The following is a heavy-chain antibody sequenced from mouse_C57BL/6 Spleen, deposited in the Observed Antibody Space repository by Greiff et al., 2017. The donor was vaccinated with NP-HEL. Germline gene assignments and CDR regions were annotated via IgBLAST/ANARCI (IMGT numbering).Heavy chain of an antibody. CDR3: ARGHDYDWFAY. D-gene: IGHD2-4*01. V-gene: IGHV1-85*01. CDR2: IYPRDGST. CDR1: GYTFTSYD. Sequence: QVQLQQSGPELVKPGASVKLSCKASGYTFTSYDINWVKQRPGPGLEWIGWIYPRDGSTKYNEKFKGKATLTVDTSSSTAYMELHSLTSEDSAVYFCARGHDYDWFAYWGQGTLVTVSA. J-gene: IGHJ3*01.